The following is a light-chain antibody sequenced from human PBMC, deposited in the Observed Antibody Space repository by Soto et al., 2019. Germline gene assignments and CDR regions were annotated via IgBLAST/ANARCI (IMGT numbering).Light chain of an antibody. CDR3: QQYHKWPIT. Sequence: IVMTQSTATLSVAPGERVTFSGRPGQGLSRNLGWYQHEPGQAPRLLISGASTGATGIPARFSGSESGTEFTLTISSLQSEDCAIYYCQQYHKWPITFGGGTKVDI. J-gene: IGKJ4*01. V-gene: IGKV3-15*01. CDR1: QGLSRN. CDR2: GAS.